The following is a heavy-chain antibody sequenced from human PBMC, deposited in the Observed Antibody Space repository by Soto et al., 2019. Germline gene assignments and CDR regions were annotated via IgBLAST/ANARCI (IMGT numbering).Heavy chain of an antibody. Sequence: QVQLQESGPGLVKPSETLSLTCTVSGGSISSSNYYWGGRRPPRGKLLECVGTIYYSGSTYYIPSLEGQATISLDPSKNQFSPELTAVTAGERDVSYCARHWWWFDPWGQGTLVTVSS. CDR2: IYYSGST. CDR3: ARHWWWFDP. J-gene: IGHJ5*02. CDR1: GGSISSSNYY. V-gene: IGHV4-39*01. D-gene: IGHD2-15*01.